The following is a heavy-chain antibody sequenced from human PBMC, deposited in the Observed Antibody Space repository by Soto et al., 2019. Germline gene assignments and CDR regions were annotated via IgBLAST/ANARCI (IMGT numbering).Heavy chain of an antibody. CDR3: ARDSGVVVPAASVPDYYFDY. D-gene: IGHD2-2*01. CDR1: GFTFSSYW. V-gene: IGHV3-7*03. Sequence: GSLRLSCAVSGFTFSSYWMSWVRQAPGRGLEWVANIKQDGSEKYYVDPVKGRFTVSRDNAKNSLYLQMNSLRAEDTAVYYCARDSGVVVPAASVPDYYFDYWGQGTLVTVSS. CDR2: IKQDGSEK. J-gene: IGHJ4*02.